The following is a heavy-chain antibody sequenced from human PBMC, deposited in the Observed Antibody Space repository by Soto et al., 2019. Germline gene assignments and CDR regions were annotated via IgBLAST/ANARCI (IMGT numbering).Heavy chain of an antibody. CDR1: GGSISSYY. V-gene: IGHV4-59*08. CDR3: ARRYGSCFDY. Sequence: QVQLQESGPGLVKPSETLSLTCTVSGGSISSYYWSWIRQPPGKGLEWIGYIYYSGSTNDNPPIKSRVTISVDTSKNQFSLKLGSVAAADTAVYYCARRYGSCFDYWGQGTLVTVSS. CDR2: IYYSGST. D-gene: IGHD6-6*01. J-gene: IGHJ4*02.